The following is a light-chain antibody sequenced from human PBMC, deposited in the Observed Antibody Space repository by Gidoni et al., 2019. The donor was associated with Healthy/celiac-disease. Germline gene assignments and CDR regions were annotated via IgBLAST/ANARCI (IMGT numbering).Light chain of an antibody. V-gene: IGLV3-21*03. J-gene: IGLJ2*01. Sequence: SYVLTQPPSVSVAPGTTARITCGGNNIGSKSVHWYQQQPGQAPVLVVYDDSDRPSGIPERFSGSNAGNTATLTISRVEAGDEADDYWQVWDSSSDHVVFGGGTKLTVL. CDR3: QVWDSSSDHVV. CDR1: NIGSKS. CDR2: DDS.